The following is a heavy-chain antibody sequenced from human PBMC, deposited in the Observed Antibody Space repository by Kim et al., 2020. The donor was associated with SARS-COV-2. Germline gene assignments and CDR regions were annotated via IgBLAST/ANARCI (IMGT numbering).Heavy chain of an antibody. Sequence: RYSPSFQGQVTISADKSISTAYLQWSSLKASDTAMYYCARQGSSSCSDYWGQGTLVTVSS. J-gene: IGHJ4*02. D-gene: IGHD6-13*01. V-gene: IGHV5-51*01. CDR3: ARQGSSSCSDY.